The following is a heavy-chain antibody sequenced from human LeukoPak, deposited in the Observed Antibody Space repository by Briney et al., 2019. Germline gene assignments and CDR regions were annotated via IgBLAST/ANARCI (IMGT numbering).Heavy chain of an antibody. CDR2: INWNGGST. V-gene: IGHV3-20*03. CDR3: ARVATDTQGMYYYYYYMDV. J-gene: IGHJ6*03. CDR1: GFTFDDYG. Sequence: GGSLRLSYAASGFTFDDYGMSWVRQAPGKGLEWVSGINWNGGSTGYADSVKGRFTISRDNAKNSLYLQMNSLRAEDTALYYCARVATDTQGMYYYYYYMDVWGKGTTVTVSS.